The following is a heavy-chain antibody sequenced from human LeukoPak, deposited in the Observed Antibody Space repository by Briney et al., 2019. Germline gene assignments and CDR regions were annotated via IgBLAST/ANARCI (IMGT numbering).Heavy chain of an antibody. CDR3: ARGYYDILTGYGGSNWFDP. Sequence: ASVKVSCKASGYTFTGYYMHWVRQAPGQGLEWMGWINPNSGGTNYAQKFQGRVTVTRDTSISTAYMELSRLRSDDTAVYYCARGYYDILTGYGGSNWFDPWGQGTLVTVSS. CDR2: INPNSGGT. CDR1: GYTFTGYY. D-gene: IGHD3-9*01. V-gene: IGHV1-2*02. J-gene: IGHJ5*02.